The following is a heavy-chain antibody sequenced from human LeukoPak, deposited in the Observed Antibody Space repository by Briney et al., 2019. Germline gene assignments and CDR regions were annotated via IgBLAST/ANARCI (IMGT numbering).Heavy chain of an antibody. CDR2: IKSKTDGGTT. CDR1: GFTFSNAW. J-gene: IGHJ6*03. CDR3: TTFFRYCSGGSCSTIQYYYMDV. V-gene: IGHV3-15*01. Sequence: GGSLRLSCAASGFTFSNAWMSWVRQAPGKGLEWVGRIKSKTDGGTTDYAAPVKGRFTISRDDSKNTLYLQMNSLKTEDTAVYYCTTFFRYCSGGSCSTIQYYYMDVWGKGTTVTVTS. D-gene: IGHD2-15*01.